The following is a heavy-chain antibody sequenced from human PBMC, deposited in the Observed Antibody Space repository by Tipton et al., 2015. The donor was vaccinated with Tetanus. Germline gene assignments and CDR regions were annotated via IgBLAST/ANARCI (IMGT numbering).Heavy chain of an antibody. D-gene: IGHD1-20*01. CDR1: GFAFSAYS. J-gene: IGHJ4*02. Sequence: SGFAFSAYSMHWVRQAPWKGLEGISYISPSSGTVYFAGSVKGRFTISRDNAKNSVSLQMNRLRGEDSAVYYCARGLTNWSVEVDYWGQGTLVTVSS. CDR2: ISPSSGTV. V-gene: IGHV3-48*01. CDR3: ARGLTNWSVEVDY.